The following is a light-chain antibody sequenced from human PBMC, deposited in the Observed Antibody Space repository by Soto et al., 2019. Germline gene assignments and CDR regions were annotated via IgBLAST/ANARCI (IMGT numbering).Light chain of an antibody. J-gene: IGLJ1*01. V-gene: IGLV1-51*01. CDR1: SPNIGGNS. Sequence: QSVMTQPPSVSAAPGQGVTTPASGRSPNIGGNSVSWYQQLPGTAPKLLIYDDDKRPSGIPDRFSGSKSGTSATLGITGFQTGDEADYYCGSWDSSLSAYVFGTGTKVTVL. CDR3: GSWDSSLSAYV. CDR2: DDD.